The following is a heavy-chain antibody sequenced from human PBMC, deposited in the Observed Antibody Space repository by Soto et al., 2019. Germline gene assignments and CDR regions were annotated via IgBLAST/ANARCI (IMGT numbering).Heavy chain of an antibody. J-gene: IGHJ6*02. CDR2: IKSKTDGGTT. CDR1: GFTFSNAW. V-gene: IGHV3-15*07. D-gene: IGHD3-10*01. Sequence: GGSLRLSCAASGFTFSNAWMNWVRQAPGKGLEWVGRIKSKTDGGTTDYAAPVKGRFTISRDDSKNTLYLQMNSLKTEDTAVYYCTTEFYYGSGSYIRGQLYYYYGMDLWGQRTTVTVSS. CDR3: TTEFYYGSGSYIRGQLYYYYGMDL.